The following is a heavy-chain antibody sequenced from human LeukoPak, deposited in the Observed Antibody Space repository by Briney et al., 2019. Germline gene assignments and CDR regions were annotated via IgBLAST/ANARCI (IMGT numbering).Heavy chain of an antibody. J-gene: IGHJ4*02. D-gene: IGHD2-21*02. CDR3: ARDDSWAFDY. V-gene: IGHV3-48*02. CDR1: GXTFSRYS. CDR2: IRTSSGGI. Sequence: GGSLRLSCAASGXTFSRYSVNWVRQAPGKGLEWVAYIRTSSGGIYYADSVKGRFTISTDTAKNSLYLEMNNLTDGDTAVYYCARDDSWAFDYWGQGTLVTVSS.